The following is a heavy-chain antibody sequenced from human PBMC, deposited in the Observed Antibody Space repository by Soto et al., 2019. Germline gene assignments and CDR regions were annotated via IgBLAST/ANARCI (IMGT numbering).Heavy chain of an antibody. D-gene: IGHD3-10*01. Sequence: EVQLVESGGGLVQPGGSLRLSWAASGFTFIGGWRHWVRQAPGKGLVWVSRINGDGSGTSYADFVKGRFTISRDDAKNTLFLQMNGLRAEDTAVYYCARGIFGSGTANDYWGQGTLVTVSS. CDR3: ARGIFGSGTANDY. CDR1: GFTFIGGW. J-gene: IGHJ4*02. CDR2: INGDGSGT. V-gene: IGHV3-74*01.